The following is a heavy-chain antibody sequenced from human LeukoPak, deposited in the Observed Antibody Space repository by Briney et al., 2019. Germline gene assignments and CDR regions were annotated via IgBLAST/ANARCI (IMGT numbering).Heavy chain of an antibody. CDR2: IYYGGST. Sequence: SETLSLTCTVSNGSMISYYWSWLRQPPGKGLEWMGYIYYGGSTNYNPSLKSRVTILVGTSKNQFSLKLSSVTAADTAVYYCAREGAGSYGFRYIDVWGKGTTVTVSS. J-gene: IGHJ6*03. D-gene: IGHD5-18*01. CDR1: NGSMISYY. V-gene: IGHV4-59*01. CDR3: AREGAGSYGFRYIDV.